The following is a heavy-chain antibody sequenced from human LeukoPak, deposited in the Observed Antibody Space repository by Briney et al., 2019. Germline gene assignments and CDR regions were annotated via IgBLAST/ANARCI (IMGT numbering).Heavy chain of an antibody. CDR2: INADGSDI. J-gene: IGHJ6*02. V-gene: IGHV3-74*01. Sequence: TGGSLRLTRAASGFTFKNYWMHWVRQTPGKGPVWVSRINADGSDISYADSVKGRFTISRDDAKNKVYLQTNSLTVEDTAVYYCARGGYFYYYGMDVWGQGTTVTVSS. CDR3: ARGGYFYYYGMDV. CDR1: GFTFKNYW.